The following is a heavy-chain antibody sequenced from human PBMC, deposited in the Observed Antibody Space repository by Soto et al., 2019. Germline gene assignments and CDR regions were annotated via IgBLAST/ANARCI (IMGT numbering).Heavy chain of an antibody. Sequence: GASVKVSCKASGYIFTDYYINWVRQAPGQGLEWMGWINPNNGDTDNAQKFQGRVTMTTGTSISTAYMELSRLRSDDTAVYYCAKPYCTTNSCHNLFDSWGQGTLVTVSS. J-gene: IGHJ5*01. CDR3: AKPYCTTNSCHNLFDS. CDR2: INPNNGDT. D-gene: IGHD2-8*01. CDR1: GYIFTDYY. V-gene: IGHV1-2*02.